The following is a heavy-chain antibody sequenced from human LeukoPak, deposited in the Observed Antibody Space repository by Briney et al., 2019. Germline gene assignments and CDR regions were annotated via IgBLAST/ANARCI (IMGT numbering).Heavy chain of an antibody. V-gene: IGHV4-61*02. D-gene: IGHD5-18*01. CDR2: IYTSGST. J-gene: IGHJ4*02. CDR3: ARAGIQLWNTFDC. Sequence: SETLSLTCTLSGGSISSGSYYWSWIRQPAGKGLEWIGRIYTSGSTNYNPSLKSRVTISVDTSKNQFSLKLSSVTAADTAVYYCARAGIQLWNTFDCWGQGTLVTVSS. CDR1: GGSISSGSYY.